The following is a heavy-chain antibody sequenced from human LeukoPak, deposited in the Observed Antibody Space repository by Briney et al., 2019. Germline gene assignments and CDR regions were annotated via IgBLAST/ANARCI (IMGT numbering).Heavy chain of an antibody. V-gene: IGHV3-53*01. Sequence: GSLRLSCAASGFTVSSNYMSWVRQAPGKGLEWVSVIYSGGSTYYADSVKGRFTISRDNSKNTLYLQMNSLRAEDTAVYYCARDEQWPNDAFDIWGQGTMVTVSS. CDR2: IYSGGST. D-gene: IGHD6-19*01. CDR1: GFTVSSNY. CDR3: ARDEQWPNDAFDI. J-gene: IGHJ3*02.